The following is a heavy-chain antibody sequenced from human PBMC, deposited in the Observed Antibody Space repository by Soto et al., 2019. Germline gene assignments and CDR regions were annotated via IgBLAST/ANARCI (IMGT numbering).Heavy chain of an antibody. CDR1: GFSFSDNL. V-gene: IGHV1-3*01. CDR3: ARDILSVGPRANDAFDV. D-gene: IGHD2-8*02. Sequence: QVQLVQSGAEVRKPGASVNISCRASGFSFSDNLINWVRQAPGQSLEWMGWINPDNVNTRYSQTFQGRVTISRHSSASIAYVEVSDLTSDDPAVYYCARDILSVGPRANDAFDVWGQGTMVTVSS. CDR2: INPDNVNT. J-gene: IGHJ3*01.